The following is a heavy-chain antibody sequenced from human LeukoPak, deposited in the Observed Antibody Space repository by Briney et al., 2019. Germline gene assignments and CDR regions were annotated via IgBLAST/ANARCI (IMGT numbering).Heavy chain of an antibody. CDR1: GFTFSDYY. J-gene: IGHJ4*02. CDR3: ARSPRGITMIVVVTTTWFDY. V-gene: IGHV3-11*03. Sequence: GGSLRLSCAASGFTFSDYYMSWIRQAPGKGLEWVSYISSSSSYTNYADSVKGRFTISRDNAKNSLYLQMNSLRAEDTAVYYCARSPRGITMIVVVTTTWFDYWGQGTLVTVSS. D-gene: IGHD3-22*01. CDR2: ISSSSSYT.